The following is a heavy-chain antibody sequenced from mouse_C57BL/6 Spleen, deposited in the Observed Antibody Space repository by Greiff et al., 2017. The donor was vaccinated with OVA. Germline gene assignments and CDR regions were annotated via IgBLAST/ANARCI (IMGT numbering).Heavy chain of an antibody. CDR2: ISYDGSN. J-gene: IGHJ2*01. Sequence: DVQLQESGPGLVKPSQSLSLTCSVTGYSITSGYYWNWIRQFPGNQLEWMGYISYDGSNNYNPSLKNRISITRDTSKNQFFLKLNSVTTEDTATYYCAKGDPLCDYWGQGTTLTVSS. CDR1: GYSITSGYY. V-gene: IGHV3-6*01. D-gene: IGHD6-2*01. CDR3: AKGDPLCDY.